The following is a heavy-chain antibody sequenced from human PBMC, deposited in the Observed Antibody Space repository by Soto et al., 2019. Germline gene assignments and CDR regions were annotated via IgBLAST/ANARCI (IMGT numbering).Heavy chain of an antibody. CDR1: GGSISSGDYY. J-gene: IGHJ4*02. V-gene: IGHV4-30-4*01. CDR2: IYYSGST. Sequence: SETLALTCTVSGGSISSGDYYWSWIRQPPGKGLEWIGYIYYSGSTYYNPSLKSRVTISVDTSKNQFSLKLSSVTAADTAVYYCARGYSSSWYGLRAHPYLNDYRGQGTLVIVSS. CDR3: ARGYSSSWYGLRAHPYLNDY. D-gene: IGHD6-13*01.